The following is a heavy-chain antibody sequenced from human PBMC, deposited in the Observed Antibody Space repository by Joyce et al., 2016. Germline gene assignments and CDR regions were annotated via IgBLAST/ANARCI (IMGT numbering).Heavy chain of an antibody. J-gene: IGHJ4*02. CDR2: ITTYNGYT. Sequence: QVQLVQSEIEVKQPGASVKVSCKASGYTFTRYGIAWVRQAPGQGLEWMGGITTYNGYTKYTQKLQGRGTMTTDTSTSTAYMELRSLRSDDTAVYYCARDPTGGPLDYWGQGTLVTVSS. D-gene: IGHD1-14*01. CDR3: ARDPTGGPLDY. CDR1: GYTFTRYG. V-gene: IGHV1-18*01.